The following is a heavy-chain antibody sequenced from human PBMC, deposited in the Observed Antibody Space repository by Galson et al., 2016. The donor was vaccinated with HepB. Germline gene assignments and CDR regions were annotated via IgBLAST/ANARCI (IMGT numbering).Heavy chain of an antibody. V-gene: IGHV3-23*01. CDR3: AKGGGIWLFRSSWFDS. CDR2: IGGDGDNT. D-gene: IGHD3-16*01. Sequence: SLRLSCAASGFTFSSYAMSWVRQAPGKGLEWVSGIGGDGDNTYYADSVKGRFTISRDNSKDTLYLQMNSLRVEDTAVYYCAKGGGIWLFRSSWFDSWGQGALVSVSS. J-gene: IGHJ5*01. CDR1: GFTFSSYA.